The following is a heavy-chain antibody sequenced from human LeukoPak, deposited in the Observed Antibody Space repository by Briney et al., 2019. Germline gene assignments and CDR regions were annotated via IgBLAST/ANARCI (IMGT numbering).Heavy chain of an antibody. CDR1: GFTFSSYE. CDR3: ARGTLEHCSGASCYPLDS. V-gene: IGHV3-23*01. D-gene: IGHD2-15*01. CDR2: VTGSGGDT. Sequence: PGGSLRLSCAASGFTFSSYEMNWVRQTPGKGLECVSVVTGSGGDTYYTGSVNGRFTISRDNSKNTLYLQMNSLRAEDTAVYYCARGTLEHCSGASCYPLDSWGQGTLVTVSS. J-gene: IGHJ5*01.